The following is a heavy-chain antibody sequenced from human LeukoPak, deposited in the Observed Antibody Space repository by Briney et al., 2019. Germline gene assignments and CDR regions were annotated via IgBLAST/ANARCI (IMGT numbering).Heavy chain of an antibody. V-gene: IGHV4-39*07. Sequence: SETLSLTCTVSGGSISSSSYYWAWIRPPPGKGLEWIGSVHYSGSIYYNPSLKSRATLSLDTSKNQFSLKLSSVTAADTAVYYCARGRGVTYYYGSGSYYHWGQGTLVTVSS. CDR3: ARGRGVTYYYGSGSYYH. CDR1: GGSISSSSYY. CDR2: VHYSGSI. J-gene: IGHJ5*02. D-gene: IGHD3-10*01.